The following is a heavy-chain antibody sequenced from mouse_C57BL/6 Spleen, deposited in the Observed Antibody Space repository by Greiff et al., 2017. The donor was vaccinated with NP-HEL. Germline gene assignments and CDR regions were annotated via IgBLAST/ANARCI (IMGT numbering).Heavy chain of an antibody. CDR3: ASPIYGNYDY. D-gene: IGHD2-1*01. V-gene: IGHV1-64*01. CDR1: GYTFTSYW. CDR2: IHPNSGGT. Sequence: QVQLQQPGAELVKPGASVKLSCKASGYTFTSYWMHWVKQRPGQGLEWIGMIHPNSGGTNYNEKFKSKATLTVDKSSSTAYMQLSSLTSEDSAVYYCASPIYGNYDYWGQGTTLTVSS. J-gene: IGHJ2*01.